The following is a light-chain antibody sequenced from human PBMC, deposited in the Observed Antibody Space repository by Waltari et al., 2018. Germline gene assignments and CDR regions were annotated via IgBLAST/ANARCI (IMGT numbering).Light chain of an antibody. V-gene: IGKV3-11*01. J-gene: IGKJ2*01. CDR3: QQRTNWPRMYT. CDR2: DAS. CDR1: QSVSNY. Sequence: EIVLTQSPATLSLSPGERATLSCRASQSVSNYLAWYQQKPGQAPRLLIYDASNMAAGIPARFSGSGSGTDFTLTISSLEPEESALYYCQQRTNWPRMYTFGQGTKLEIK.